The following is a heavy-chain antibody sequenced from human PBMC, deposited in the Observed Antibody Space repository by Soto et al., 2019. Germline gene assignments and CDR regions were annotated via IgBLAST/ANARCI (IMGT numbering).Heavy chain of an antibody. D-gene: IGHD1-1*01. Sequence: PGGSLRLSCAASGFTFGNYAMTWVRQAPGKGLEWVSTISTSGGSTYYADSVKGRFTISRDNFKNTLYLQMNSLRAEDTAVYYCATVSHQLLEMNYYAMDVWGQGTTVTVSS. CDR3: ATVSHQLLEMNYYAMDV. CDR2: ISTSGGST. CDR1: GFTFGNYA. J-gene: IGHJ6*02. V-gene: IGHV3-23*01.